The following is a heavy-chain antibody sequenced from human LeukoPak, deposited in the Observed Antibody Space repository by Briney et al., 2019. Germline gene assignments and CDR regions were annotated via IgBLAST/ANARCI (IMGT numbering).Heavy chain of an antibody. Sequence: GGSLRLSCAATGFTFRKHWMSWVRQAPGKGLEWVSFIYSDNTHYSDSVKGRFTISRDNSKNTLYLQMNSLRAEDTAVYYCARDARAGVTTFDYWGQGTLVTVSS. CDR3: ARDARAGVTTFDY. J-gene: IGHJ4*02. CDR1: GFTFRKHW. D-gene: IGHD4-17*01. CDR2: IYSDNT. V-gene: IGHV3-66*01.